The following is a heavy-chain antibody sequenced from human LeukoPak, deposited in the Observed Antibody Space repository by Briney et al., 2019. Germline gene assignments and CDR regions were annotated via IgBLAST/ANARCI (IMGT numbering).Heavy chain of an antibody. CDR1: GFTFSNYA. J-gene: IGHJ4*02. CDR3: ASSGTYRFDY. Sequence: GGSLRLSCAASGFTFSNYAMNWVRQAPGKGLEWVAYISGTGRTTNYADSVKGRFTISRDNAKNSLYLQMNSLRDEDTAVYYCASSGTYRFDYWGQGTLVTVSS. CDR2: ISGTGRTT. D-gene: IGHD1-26*01. V-gene: IGHV3-48*02.